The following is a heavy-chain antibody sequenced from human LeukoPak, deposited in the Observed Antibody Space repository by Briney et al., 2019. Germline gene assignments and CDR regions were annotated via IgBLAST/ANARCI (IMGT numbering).Heavy chain of an antibody. CDR1: GDSFSYFY. CDR2: IYNSGST. Sequence: SETLSLTCTVSGDSFSYFYWSWIRQPPGKGLEWIGYIYNSGSTNYNPSLKSRVTISVDKSKNQFSLKLSSVTAADTAVYYCARDVNWFDPWGQGTLVTVSS. CDR3: ARDVNWFDP. V-gene: IGHV4-59*12. J-gene: IGHJ5*02.